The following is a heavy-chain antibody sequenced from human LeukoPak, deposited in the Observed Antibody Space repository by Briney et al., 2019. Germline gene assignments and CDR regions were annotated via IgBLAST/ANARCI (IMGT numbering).Heavy chain of an antibody. D-gene: IGHD5-24*01. Sequence: AASVKVSRKASGYTFTGYYMHWVRQAPGQGLEWMGWITPSGGTNYPQKFQGRVAITRDTSITTAYMDLSRLTSDDTAVYYCARDRYGDGFAHFDYWGQGALVTVSS. CDR2: ITPSGGT. CDR3: ARDRYGDGFAHFDY. J-gene: IGHJ4*02. V-gene: IGHV1-2*02. CDR1: GYTFTGYY.